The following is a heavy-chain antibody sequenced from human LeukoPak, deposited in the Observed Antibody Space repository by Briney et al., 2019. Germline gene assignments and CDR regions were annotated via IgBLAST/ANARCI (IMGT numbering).Heavy chain of an antibody. CDR1: DFSLPNSV. V-gene: IGHV3-23*01. CDR3: ASTPSIFGVVSPYYFDY. Sequence: GGSLRLSCSGSDFSLPNSVMSWVRQAPGKGLEWVSSVSVGGATTYYADSVKGRFTISRDNAKNSLYLQMNSLRAEDTAVYYCASTPSIFGVVSPYYFDYWGQGTLVTVSS. CDR2: VSVGGATT. D-gene: IGHD3-3*01. J-gene: IGHJ4*02.